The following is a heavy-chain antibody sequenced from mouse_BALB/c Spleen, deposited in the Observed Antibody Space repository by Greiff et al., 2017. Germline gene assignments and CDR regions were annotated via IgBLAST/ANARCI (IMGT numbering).Heavy chain of an antibody. CDR3: ARGGKRDYAMDY. V-gene: IGHV5-17*02. CDR1: GFSFSSFG. J-gene: IGHJ4*01. CDR2: ISSGSSTI. D-gene: IGHD2-1*01. Sequence: EVKVEESGGGLVQPGGSRKLSCAASGFSFSSFGMHWVRQAPEKGLEWVAYISSGSSTIYYADTVKGRFTISRDNPKNTLVLQMTSLRSEDTAMYYCARGGKRDYAMDYWGQGTSVTVSS.